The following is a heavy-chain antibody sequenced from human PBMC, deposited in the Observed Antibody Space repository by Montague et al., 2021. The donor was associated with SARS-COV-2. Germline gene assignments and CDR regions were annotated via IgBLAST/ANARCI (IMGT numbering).Heavy chain of an antibody. Sequence: SETLSLTCTVSGGSISSFYWSWFRQPPGKGLEWIGYISDSGSTNYNPSLTSRVTMSVDTSKNQFSLKVNSVTAADTAVYYCARYYSATLPADYWGQGTLVTVSS. V-gene: IGHV4-59*08. CDR3: ARYYSATLPADY. J-gene: IGHJ4*02. CDR2: ISDSGST. D-gene: IGHD3-10*01. CDR1: GGSISSFY.